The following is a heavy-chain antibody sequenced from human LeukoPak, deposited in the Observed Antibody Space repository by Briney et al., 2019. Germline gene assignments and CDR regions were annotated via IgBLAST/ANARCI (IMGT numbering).Heavy chain of an antibody. CDR1: GFTFSSYG. CDR3: AKGAVAGTAVSSQGIDY. J-gene: IGHJ4*02. Sequence: GGSLRLSCAASGFTFSSYGMSWVRQAPGKGLEWVSAISGSGGSTYYADSVKGRFTISRDNSKNTLYLQMNSLRAEDTAVYYCAKGAVAGTAVSSQGIDYWGQGTLVTVSS. D-gene: IGHD6-19*01. V-gene: IGHV3-23*01. CDR2: ISGSGGST.